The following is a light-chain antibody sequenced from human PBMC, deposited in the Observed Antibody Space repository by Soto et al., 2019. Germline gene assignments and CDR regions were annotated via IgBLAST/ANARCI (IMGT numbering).Light chain of an antibody. CDR1: SSNIGSSY. CDR3: AAWDDRVSGYV. CDR2: NNN. V-gene: IGLV1-47*02. J-gene: IGLJ1*01. Sequence: QSVLTQPPSTSGTPGQRVTISCSGSSSNIGSSYVFWFQHLPGTAPKLLMYNNNQRPSGVPDRVSASKSGTSDSLAISGLRYEDGADYYCAAWDDRVSGYVLGTGTKVTVL.